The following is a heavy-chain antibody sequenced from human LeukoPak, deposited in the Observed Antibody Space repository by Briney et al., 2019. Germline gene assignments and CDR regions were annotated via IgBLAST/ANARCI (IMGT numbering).Heavy chain of an antibody. Sequence: PGGSLRLSCGVSGFTVSSYWMSWVRQAPGKGLDWVGRIKSKTDNGTIDYAAPVKGRFTISRDDSKNTLYLQMNSLKTEDTAVYYCTTWNYWGQGTLVTVSS. V-gene: IGHV3-15*01. CDR2: IKSKTDNGTI. CDR3: TTWNY. J-gene: IGHJ4*02. CDR1: GFTVSSYW.